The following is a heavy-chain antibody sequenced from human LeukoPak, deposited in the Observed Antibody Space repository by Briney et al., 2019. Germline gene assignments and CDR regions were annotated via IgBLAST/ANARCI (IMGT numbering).Heavy chain of an antibody. CDR3: ARDWYYGMDV. J-gene: IGHJ6*02. CDR1: GGTFSSYA. Sequence: LVKVSCKASGGTFSSYAISWVRQAPGQGLEWMGRIIPIFGIANYAQKFQGRVTITADKSTSTAYMELSSLRSEDTAVYYCARDWYYGMDVWGQGTTVTVSS. V-gene: IGHV1-69*04. CDR2: IIPIFGIA.